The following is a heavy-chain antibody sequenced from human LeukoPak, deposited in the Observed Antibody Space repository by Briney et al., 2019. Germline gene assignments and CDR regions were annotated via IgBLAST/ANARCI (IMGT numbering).Heavy chain of an antibody. CDR3: ARVRAAAGPYWYFDL. CDR1: GGSISSGSYY. Sequence: SQTLYLTCTVSGGSISSGSYYWSWLRQPAGKGLEWIGRIYTSGSTNYNPSLKSRVTISVDTSKNQFTLKLSSVTAADTAVYYCARVRAAAGPYWYFDLWGRGTLVTVSS. D-gene: IGHD6-13*01. CDR2: IYTSGST. J-gene: IGHJ2*01. V-gene: IGHV4-61*02.